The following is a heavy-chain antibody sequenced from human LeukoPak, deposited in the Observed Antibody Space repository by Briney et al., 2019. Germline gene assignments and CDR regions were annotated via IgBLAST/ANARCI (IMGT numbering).Heavy chain of an antibody. Sequence: ASVKVSCKASGYTFTSYGISWVRQAPGQGLEWMGWISAYNSNTNYAQKLQGRVTMTTDTSTSTAYMELRSLRSDDTAVCYCARSRSGSYYNPNFDYWGQGTLVTVSS. J-gene: IGHJ4*02. D-gene: IGHD3-10*01. CDR1: GYTFTSYG. CDR2: ISAYNSNT. V-gene: IGHV1-18*04. CDR3: ARSRSGSYYNPNFDY.